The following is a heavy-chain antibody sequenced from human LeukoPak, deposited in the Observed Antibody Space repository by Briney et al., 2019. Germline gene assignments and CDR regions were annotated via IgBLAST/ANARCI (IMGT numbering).Heavy chain of an antibody. CDR3: ARVGDGYSRAFDY. CDR1: GFTFSSYA. D-gene: IGHD5-24*01. V-gene: IGHV3-53*01. Sequence: PGGSLRLSCAASGFTFSSYAMSWVRQAPGKGLEWVSVIYSGGSTYYADSVKGRFTISRDNSKNALYLQMNSLRVEDTAVYYCARVGDGYSRAFDYWGQGTLVTVSS. CDR2: IYSGGST. J-gene: IGHJ4*02.